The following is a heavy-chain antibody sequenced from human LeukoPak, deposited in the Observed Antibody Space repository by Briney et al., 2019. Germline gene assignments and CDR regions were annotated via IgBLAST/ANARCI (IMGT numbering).Heavy chain of an antibody. CDR3: ARGSRLVVVPAANNWFDP. CDR1: GGSFSGYY. Sequence: PSETLSLTCAVYGGSFSGYYWSWLRQPPGKGLEWLGEINHSGSTNYNPSLKSRVTISVDTSKNQFSLKLSSVTAADTAVYYCARGSRLVVVPAANNWFDPWGQGTLVTVSS. J-gene: IGHJ5*02. V-gene: IGHV4-34*01. D-gene: IGHD2-2*01. CDR2: INHSGST.